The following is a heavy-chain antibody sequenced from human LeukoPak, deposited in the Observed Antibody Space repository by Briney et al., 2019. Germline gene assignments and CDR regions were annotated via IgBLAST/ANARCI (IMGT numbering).Heavy chain of an antibody. D-gene: IGHD2-21*02. CDR2: ISGSGGST. Sequence: GGSLRLSCAASGFTFSSYAMSWVRQAPGKGLEWVSAISGSGGSTYYADSVKGRFTISRDNSKNTLYLQMNSLRAEDTAVYYCAKDTKDCGGDCYTYYYGMDVWGQGTTVTVSS. V-gene: IGHV3-23*01. J-gene: IGHJ6*02. CDR3: AKDTKDCGGDCYTYYYGMDV. CDR1: GFTFSSYA.